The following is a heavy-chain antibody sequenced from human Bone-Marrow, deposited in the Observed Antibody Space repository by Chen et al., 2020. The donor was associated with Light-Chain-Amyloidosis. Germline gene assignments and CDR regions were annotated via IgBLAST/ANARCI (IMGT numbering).Heavy chain of an antibody. CDR1: GVTFDDYA. V-gene: IGHV3-43*02. CDR2: IVGDGRST. CDR3: AKSPRYSTGRFDY. D-gene: IGHD2-8*02. J-gene: IGHJ4*02. Sequence: EVQLVESGGGVVQPGGSLTLSCAASGVTFDDYAMHWVRQAPGKGLEWVSLIVGDGRSTYYADSVKGRFTISRDNNKNSLSLQMNSLKSEDTALYYCAKSPRYSTGRFDYWGQGTLVTVSS.